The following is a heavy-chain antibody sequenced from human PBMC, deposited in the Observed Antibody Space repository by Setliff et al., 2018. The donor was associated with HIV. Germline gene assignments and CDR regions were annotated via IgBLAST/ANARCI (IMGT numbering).Heavy chain of an antibody. Sequence: PGESLKISCKGSGYSFTSYWIGWVRQMPGKGLEWMGIIYPGDSDTRYSPSFQGQVTISADKSISTAYLQWSSLKASDIGIYFCARASLAARPRFFDSWGQGTLVTVSS. CDR3: ARASLAARPRFFDS. D-gene: IGHD6-6*01. CDR2: IYPGDSDT. J-gene: IGHJ4*02. CDR1: GYSFTSYW. V-gene: IGHV5-51*01.